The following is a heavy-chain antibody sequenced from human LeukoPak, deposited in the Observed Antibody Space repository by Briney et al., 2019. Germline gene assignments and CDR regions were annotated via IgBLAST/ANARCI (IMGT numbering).Heavy chain of an antibody. Sequence: GGSLRLSCAASGFTFSSYSMNWVRQAPGKGLEWVSYISSSGTTIYYADSVKGRFTISRDNAKNSLYLQMNSLRAEDTAVYYCARRRDSGSLQHFDYWGQGTLVTVSS. CDR3: ARRRDSGSLQHFDY. J-gene: IGHJ4*02. V-gene: IGHV3-48*04. D-gene: IGHD1-26*01. CDR2: ISSSGTTI. CDR1: GFTFSSYS.